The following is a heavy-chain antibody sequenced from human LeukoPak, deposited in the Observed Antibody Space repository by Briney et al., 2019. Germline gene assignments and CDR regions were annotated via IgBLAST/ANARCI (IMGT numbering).Heavy chain of an antibody. CDR2: IIPIFGTA. V-gene: IGHV1-69*06. CDR3: ARSRYDILTGYDY. D-gene: IGHD3-9*01. Sequence: SVKVSCRASGGTFSSYAISWVRQAPGQGLEWMGGIIPIFGTANYAQKFQGRVTITADKSTSTAYMELSSLRSEDTAVYYCARSRYDILTGYDYWGQGTLVTVSS. J-gene: IGHJ4*02. CDR1: GGTFSSYA.